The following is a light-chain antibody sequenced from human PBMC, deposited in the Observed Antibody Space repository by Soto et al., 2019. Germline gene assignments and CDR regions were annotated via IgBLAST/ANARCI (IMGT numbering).Light chain of an antibody. CDR3: QQRNDWVT. CDR1: QSIRNY. V-gene: IGKV3-11*01. Sequence: EIVLTQSPGTLSLSPGERATLSCRASQSIRNYLAWYQQKPGQAPRLLIYDASNRATGIPARFSGSGSGTDFSLTISSLEPEDSGVYYCQQRNDWVTFGGGTKVEIK. CDR2: DAS. J-gene: IGKJ4*01.